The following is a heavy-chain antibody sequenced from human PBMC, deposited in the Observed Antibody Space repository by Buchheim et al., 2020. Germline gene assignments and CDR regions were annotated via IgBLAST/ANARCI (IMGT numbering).Heavy chain of an antibody. Sequence: QVQLVESGGGVVQPGRSLRLSCAASGFTFRSYGMHWVRQAPGKGLEWVAVISYDGSNKYDADSVKGRFTISRDNSKNTLYLQMNSLRAEDTAVYYCAKDRGGAVPGTGGYGMDVWGQGTT. CDR1: GFTFRSYG. CDR3: AKDRGGAVPGTGGYGMDV. J-gene: IGHJ6*02. V-gene: IGHV3-30*18. CDR2: ISYDGSNK. D-gene: IGHD6-19*01.